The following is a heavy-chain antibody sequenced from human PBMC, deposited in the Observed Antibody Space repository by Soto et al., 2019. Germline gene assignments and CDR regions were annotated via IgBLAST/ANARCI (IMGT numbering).Heavy chain of an antibody. CDR3: ARGWGSAMRGAVRGNWFDP. CDR2: INHSGRP. Sequence: SETLSLTCAVYGGSFSGSSWSWIRQPPGQGLEWIGEINHSGRPNYNPSLKSRVTISVDTSKNQCTLKLCSVTAADTAVYYCARGWGSAMRGAVRGNWFDPGGQGTLVTVSS. V-gene: IGHV4-34*01. J-gene: IGHJ5*01. CDR1: GGSFSGSS. D-gene: IGHD3-22*01.